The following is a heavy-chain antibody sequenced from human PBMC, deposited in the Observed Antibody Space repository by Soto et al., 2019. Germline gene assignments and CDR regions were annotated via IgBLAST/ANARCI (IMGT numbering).Heavy chain of an antibody. CDR1: GGSIRSYY. V-gene: IGHV4-59*01. J-gene: IGHJ4*02. CDR2: IFYSGST. Sequence: TLSLTCTFSGGSIRSYYWTWIRQPPGKGLEWLGYIFYSGSTFYNPSLKSRVTISIHTSKSQFSLQLTSVTAADTAVYYCARGAADTAMVDSWGQGTLVTVSS. CDR3: ARGAADTAMVDS. D-gene: IGHD5-18*01.